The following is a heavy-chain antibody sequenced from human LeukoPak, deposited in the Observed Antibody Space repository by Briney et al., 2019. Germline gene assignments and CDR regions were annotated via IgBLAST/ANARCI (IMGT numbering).Heavy chain of an antibody. J-gene: IGHJ4*02. V-gene: IGHV1-46*01. CDR2: INPSGGST. CDR3: ARVRGQLGFDY. CDR1: GYTFTSYY. Sequence: ASVKVSCKASGYTFTSYYMHWVRQAPGQGLEWMGIINPSGGSTSYAQKFQGRVTMTRDTSTSTVYMELSSLRAEDTAVYYCARVRGQLGFDYWGQGTLVTVSS. D-gene: IGHD3-10*01.